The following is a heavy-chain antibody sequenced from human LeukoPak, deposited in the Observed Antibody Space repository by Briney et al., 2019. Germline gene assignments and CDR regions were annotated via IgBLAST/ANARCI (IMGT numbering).Heavy chain of an antibody. D-gene: IGHD1-26*01. CDR1: GGSISSGGYY. CDR3: ARYSGQLRYSGSSHFDY. J-gene: IGHJ4*02. CDR2: IYHSGST. V-gene: IGHV4-30-2*01. Sequence: PSETLSLTCTVSGGSISSGGYYWSWIRQPPGKGLEWIGYIYHSGSTYYNPSLKSRVTISVDRSKNQFSLKLSSVTAADTAVYYCARYSGQLRYSGSSHFDYWGQGTLVTVSS.